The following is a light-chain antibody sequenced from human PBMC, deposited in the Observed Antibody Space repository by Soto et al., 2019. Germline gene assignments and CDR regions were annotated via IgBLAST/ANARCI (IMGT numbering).Light chain of an antibody. CDR1: QSVSSY. J-gene: IGKJ5*01. CDR3: QVRTNWSIA. CDR2: DAS. Sequence: EFVLTQSPATLSLSPGERATLSCRASQSVSSYLAWYQQKPGQAPRLLIYDASNRATGIPARFSGTGSGTDFTLTINNLEPEDFEVYYCQVRTNWSIAFGRGTRLEIK. V-gene: IGKV3-11*01.